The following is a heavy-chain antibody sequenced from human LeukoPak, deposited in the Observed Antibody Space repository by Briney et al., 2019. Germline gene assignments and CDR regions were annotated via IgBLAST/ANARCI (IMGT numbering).Heavy chain of an antibody. CDR2: IYYSGST. D-gene: IGHD3-10*01. J-gene: IGHJ4*02. CDR1: GGSISSGGYY. CDR3: ARHTGSPTYYFDY. V-gene: IGHV4-39*01. Sequence: SETLSLTCTVSGGSISSGGYYWSWIRQHPGKGLEWIGYIYYSGSTYYNPSLKSRVTISVDTSKNQFSLKLSSVTAADTAVYYCARHTGSPTYYFDYWGQGTLVTVSS.